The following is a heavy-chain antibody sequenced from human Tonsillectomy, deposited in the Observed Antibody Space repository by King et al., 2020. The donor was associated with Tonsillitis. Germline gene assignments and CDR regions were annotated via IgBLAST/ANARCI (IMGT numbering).Heavy chain of an antibody. J-gene: IGHJ4*02. D-gene: IGHD5-12*01. CDR3: ARGRGYSGYQFDY. CDR1: GFTVSSNY. Sequence: VQLVESGGGLIQPGWSLRLSGAASGFTVSSNYMSWVRQAPGKGLEWVSVLYSGGSTYYADSRKGRFTISRDNSKNTLYLQMNSLRAEDTAVYYCARGRGYSGYQFDYWGQGTLVTVSS. V-gene: IGHV3-53*01. CDR2: LYSGGST.